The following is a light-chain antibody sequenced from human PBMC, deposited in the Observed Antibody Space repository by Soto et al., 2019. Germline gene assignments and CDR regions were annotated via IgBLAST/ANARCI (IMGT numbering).Light chain of an antibody. CDR1: QSVRSD. V-gene: IGKV3-11*01. CDR3: HQYGNSPLT. Sequence: EIVLTQSPATRSLSPGERATLSCRASQSVRSDLAWYQQKPGQAPRLLIYDASRGATGIPARFSGSGSGTDFTLTISSLEPEDSAVYYCHQYGNSPLTFGQGTKVDIK. CDR2: DAS. J-gene: IGKJ1*01.